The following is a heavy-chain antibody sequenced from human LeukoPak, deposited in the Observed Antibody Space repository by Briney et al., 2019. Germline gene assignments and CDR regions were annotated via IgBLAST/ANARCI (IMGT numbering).Heavy chain of an antibody. CDR1: GGSFSGYY. CDR2: INHSGST. D-gene: IGHD1-26*01. V-gene: IGHV4-34*01. CDR3: ARSLPRYYYYYMDV. Sequence: SETLSLTCAVYGGSFSGYYWSWIRQPPGKGLEWIGEINHSGSTNYNPSLKSRVTISVDTSKNQFSLKLSSVTAADTAVYYCARSLPRYYYYYMDVWGKGTTVTVSS. J-gene: IGHJ6*03.